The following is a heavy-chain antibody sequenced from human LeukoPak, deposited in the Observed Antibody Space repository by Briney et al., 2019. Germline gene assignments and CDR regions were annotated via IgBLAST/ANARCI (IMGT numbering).Heavy chain of an antibody. D-gene: IGHD4-17*01. Sequence: GGSLRLSCAASGFTFSSYAMSWVRQAPGKGLEWVSAISGSGGSTYYADSVKGRFTISRDNSKNTLYLQMNSLRAEDTAVYYCARGFVYGDYSDYWGQGTLVTVSS. CDR1: GFTFSSYA. CDR3: ARGFVYGDYSDY. CDR2: ISGSGGST. V-gene: IGHV3-23*01. J-gene: IGHJ4*02.